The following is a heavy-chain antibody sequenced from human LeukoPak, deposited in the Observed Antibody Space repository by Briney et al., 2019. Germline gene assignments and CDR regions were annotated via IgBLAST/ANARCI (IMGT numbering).Heavy chain of an antibody. J-gene: IGHJ4*02. CDR3: AKDSRHLSSTRGGLRESRGGFSDY. CDR1: GFTFSSYS. V-gene: IGHV3-21*04. Sequence: PGGSLRLSCAASGFTFSSYSMNWVRQAPGKGLEWVSFISTSSSYIYYADSLKGRLTISRDNAKNSLYLQMNSLRAEDTAVYYCAKDSRHLSSTRGGLRESRGGFSDYWGQGTLVTVSS. CDR2: ISTSSSYI. D-gene: IGHD6-13*01.